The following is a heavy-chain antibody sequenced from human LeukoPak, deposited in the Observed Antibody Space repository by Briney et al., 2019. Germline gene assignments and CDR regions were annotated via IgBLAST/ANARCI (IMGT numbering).Heavy chain of an antibody. CDR2: ISWNSGSI. Sequence: GGSLRLSCAASGFTFDDYAMHWVRQAPGKGLEWVSGISWNSGSIGYADSVKGRFTISRDNAKNSLYLQMNSLRAEDTAVYYCARDYGEYYYDSSGYYGGFDYWGQGTLVTVSS. D-gene: IGHD3-22*01. CDR3: ARDYGEYYYDSSGYYGGFDY. CDR1: GFTFDDYA. V-gene: IGHV3-9*01. J-gene: IGHJ4*02.